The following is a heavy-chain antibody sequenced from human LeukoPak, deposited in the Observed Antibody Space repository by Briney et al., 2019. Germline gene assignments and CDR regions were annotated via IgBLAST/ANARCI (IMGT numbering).Heavy chain of an antibody. Sequence: ASVKLSCKAAGGTFTSYAVSWVRRAPGQGLEWMGRIIPILGIANYAQKFQGRVTITADKSTSTAYMELSSLRSEDTAVYYCARGRGSEATILRYWGQGTLVTVSS. CDR2: IIPILGIA. CDR3: ARGRGSEATILRY. D-gene: IGHD5-12*01. CDR1: GGTFTSYA. J-gene: IGHJ4*02. V-gene: IGHV1-69*04.